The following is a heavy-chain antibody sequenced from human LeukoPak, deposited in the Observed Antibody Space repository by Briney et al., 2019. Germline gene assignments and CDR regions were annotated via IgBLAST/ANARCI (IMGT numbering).Heavy chain of an antibody. CDR3: ARLTVTRRGVCLAP. V-gene: IGHV3-30*02. CDR2: IRYDGSNK. CDR1: GFTFSSYG. Sequence: GGSLRLSCAASGFTFSSYGMHWVRQAPGKGLEWVAFIRYDGSNKYYADSVKGRFTISRDNSKNTLYLQMNSLRAEDTAVYYCARLTVTRRGVCLAPWGQGPWVTVS. D-gene: IGHD4-17*01. J-gene: IGHJ5*02.